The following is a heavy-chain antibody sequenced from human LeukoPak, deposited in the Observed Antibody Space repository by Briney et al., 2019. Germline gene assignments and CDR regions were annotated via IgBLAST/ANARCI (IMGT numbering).Heavy chain of an antibody. CDR3: PRLVYYGVRSFPTFKS. Sequence: SEALSLTCIVPVGSISSSRYYWGWVRQPPGKGMEWLVSIYYGVSNYYNPSLKGRVTLSVDTSKTQFSCNLYSVTVADRADFFCPRLVYYGVRSFPTFKSWGQGRLVSVS. CDR2: IYYGVSN. CDR1: VGSISSSRYY. J-gene: IGHJ4*03. V-gene: IGHV4-39*01. D-gene: IGHD3-10*01.